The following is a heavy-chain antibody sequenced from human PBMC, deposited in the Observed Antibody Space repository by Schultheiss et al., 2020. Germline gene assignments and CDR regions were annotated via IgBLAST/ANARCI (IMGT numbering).Heavy chain of an antibody. CDR2: IYYSGST. Sequence: SETLSLTCAVYGGSFSGYYWSWIRQPPGKGLEWIGYIYYSGSTYYNPSLKSRVTISVDTSKNQFSLKLSSVTAADTAVYYCASDSSGYTFDYWGQGTLVTVSS. J-gene: IGHJ4*02. V-gene: IGHV4-34*01. CDR1: GGSFSGYY. CDR3: ASDSSGYTFDY. D-gene: IGHD3-22*01.